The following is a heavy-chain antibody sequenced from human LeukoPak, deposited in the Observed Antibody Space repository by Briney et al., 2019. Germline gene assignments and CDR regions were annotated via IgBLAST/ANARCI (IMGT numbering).Heavy chain of an antibody. D-gene: IGHD1-14*01. J-gene: IGHJ4*02. CDR3: AREGTTHAGVDQ. CDR1: GVSISTYY. CDR2: IYSSGST. V-gene: IGHV4-59*01. Sequence: KPSETLSLTCTVSGVSISTYYWSWIRQPPGKGLEWLGYIYSSGSTYYNPSLKSRVTISVDTSKKQFPLKLSSVTAADTAVYYCAREGTTHAGVDQWGQGTLVTVSS.